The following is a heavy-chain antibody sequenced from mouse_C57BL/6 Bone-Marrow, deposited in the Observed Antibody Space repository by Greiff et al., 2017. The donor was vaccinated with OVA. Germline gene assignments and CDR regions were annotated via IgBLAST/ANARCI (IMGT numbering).Heavy chain of an antibody. Sequence: EASGLDFSRYWMSWVRRAPGKGLEWIGEINPDSSTINYAPSLKDKFIISRDNAKNTLYLQMSKVRSEDTALYYCAREGVYYRWYFDVWGTGTTVTVSS. CDR1: GLDFSRYW. V-gene: IGHV4-1*01. CDR2: INPDSSTI. CDR3: AREGVYYRWYFDV. J-gene: IGHJ1*03. D-gene: IGHD1-1*01.